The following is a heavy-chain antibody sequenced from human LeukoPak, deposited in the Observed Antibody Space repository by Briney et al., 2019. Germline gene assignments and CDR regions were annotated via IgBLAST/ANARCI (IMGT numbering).Heavy chain of an antibody. V-gene: IGHV1-24*01. CDR2: FDPEDGET. J-gene: IGHJ4*02. D-gene: IGHD6-13*01. Sequence: ASVKVSCKVSGYTLTELSMHWVRQAPGKGLEWMGGFDPEDGETIYAQKFQGRVTMTEDTSTDTAYMELSSLRSKDTAVYYCATDPPPRIAAAVGYWGQGTLVTVSS. CDR1: GYTLTELS. CDR3: ATDPPPRIAAAVGY.